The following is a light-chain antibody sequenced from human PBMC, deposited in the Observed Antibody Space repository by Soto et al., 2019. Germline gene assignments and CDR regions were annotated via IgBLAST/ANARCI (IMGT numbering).Light chain of an antibody. CDR3: QQYGNAPFT. CDR1: QRVSND. J-gene: IGKJ3*01. V-gene: IGKV3-15*01. Sequence: EIVMTQSPATLSVSPGARATLYCRASQRVSNDLAWYQQKPGQAPRLLIYGASARATGIPARFSGSGSGTDFSLTISSLEPEDFAVYYCQQYGNAPFTFGPGTKVDIK. CDR2: GAS.